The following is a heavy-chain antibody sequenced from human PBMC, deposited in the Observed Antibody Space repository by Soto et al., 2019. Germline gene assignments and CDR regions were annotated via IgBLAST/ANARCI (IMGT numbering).Heavy chain of an antibody. J-gene: IGHJ4*02. CDR3: VKEAISNYNEYVDY. CDR1: GFIFATHT. V-gene: IGHV3-21*01. Sequence: VHLVESGGGLVKPGGSLRLSCAASGFIFATHTINWVRQAPGKGLEWVSSITGSGIYTRYADSVKGRFTISRDNAKASLYLQINSLGAEDTAVYYCVKEAISNYNEYVDYWGQGTRVTVSS. D-gene: IGHD4-4*01. CDR2: ITGSGIYT.